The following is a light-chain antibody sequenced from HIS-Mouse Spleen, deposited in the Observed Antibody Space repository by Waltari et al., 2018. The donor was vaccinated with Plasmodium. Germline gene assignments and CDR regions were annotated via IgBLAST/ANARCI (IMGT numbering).Light chain of an antibody. CDR3: CSYAGSYTLV. J-gene: IGLJ2*01. Sequence: QSALTQPRSVSGSPGQSVTISCPGTSSDVGGYNYVSWYPQHPGKAPKLMIYDVSKRPSGVPDRFSGSKSGNTASLTISGLQAEDEADYYCCSYAGSYTLVFGGGTKLTVL. CDR1: SSDVGGYNY. V-gene: IGLV2-11*01. CDR2: DVS.